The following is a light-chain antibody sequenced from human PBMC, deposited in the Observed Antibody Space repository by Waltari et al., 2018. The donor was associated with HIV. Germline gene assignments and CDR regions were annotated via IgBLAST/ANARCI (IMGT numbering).Light chain of an antibody. Sequence: HSVLTPPPSVSGAPGQRVTISCTGSSSNIGAGSDVHWYQHLPGTAPKLLIYSNSNRPSGVPDRFSGSKSGTSASLAITGLQAEDEADYYCQSYDSSLSALFGGGTKLTVL. CDR1: SSNIGAGSD. J-gene: IGLJ2*01. CDR2: SNS. CDR3: QSYDSSLSAL. V-gene: IGLV1-40*01.